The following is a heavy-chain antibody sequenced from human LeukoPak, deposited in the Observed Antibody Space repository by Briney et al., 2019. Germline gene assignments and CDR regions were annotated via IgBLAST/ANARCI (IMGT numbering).Heavy chain of an antibody. CDR1: GGSISSYY. Sequence: SETPSLTCTVSGGSISSYYWSWIRQPPGKGLEWIGYIYYSGSTNYNPSLKSRVTISVDTSKNQFSLKLSSVTAADTAVYYCASSFSYCSGGSCYYAFDIWGQGTMVTVSS. CDR2: IYYSGST. CDR3: ASSFSYCSGGSCYYAFDI. D-gene: IGHD2-15*01. J-gene: IGHJ3*02. V-gene: IGHV4-59*08.